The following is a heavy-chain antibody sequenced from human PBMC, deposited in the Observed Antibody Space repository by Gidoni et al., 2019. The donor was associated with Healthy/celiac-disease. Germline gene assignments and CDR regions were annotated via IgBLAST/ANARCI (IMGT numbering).Heavy chain of an antibody. CDR3: ARHGYYDYIWGSMAFDI. CDR1: GFSLSTSGMG. Sequence: QITLKESGPTLVKPTQTLTLTCTFSGFSLSTSGMGVGWIRQPPGKALEWLALIYWDDDKRYSPSLKSRLTITKDTSKNQVVLTMTNMDPVDTATYYCARHGYYDYIWGSMAFDIWGQGTMVTVSS. V-gene: IGHV2-5*02. J-gene: IGHJ3*02. D-gene: IGHD3-16*01. CDR2: IYWDDDK.